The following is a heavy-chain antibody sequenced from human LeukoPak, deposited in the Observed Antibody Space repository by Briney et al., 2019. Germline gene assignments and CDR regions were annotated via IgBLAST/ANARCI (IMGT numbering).Heavy chain of an antibody. Sequence: NPSETLSLTCTVSGASISSYYWSWIRQPPGKGLEWIGYIYYSGSTNYNPSLKSRVTISVDTSKNQFSLKLSSVTAADTAVYYCARRATYYDFWSGPEGEWFDPWGQGTLVTVSS. CDR3: ARRATYYDFWSGPEGEWFDP. V-gene: IGHV4-59*08. J-gene: IGHJ5*02. D-gene: IGHD3-3*01. CDR1: GASISSYY. CDR2: IYYSGST.